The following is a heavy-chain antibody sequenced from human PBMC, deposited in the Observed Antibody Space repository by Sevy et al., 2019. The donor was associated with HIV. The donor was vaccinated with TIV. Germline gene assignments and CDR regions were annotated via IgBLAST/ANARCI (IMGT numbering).Heavy chain of an antibody. CDR3: ARSFSGCPSYIAFDI. V-gene: IGHV3-21*01. CDR2: ISSSSSYI. J-gene: IGHJ3*02. Sequence: GGSLRLSCAASGFTFSSYSMNWVRQAPGKGLEWVSSISSSSSYIYYADSVKGRFTISRDNAKNSLYLQMNSLRAEDTAVYYCARSFSGCPSYIAFDIWGQGTMVTVSS. CDR1: GFTFSSYS. D-gene: IGHD6-19*01.